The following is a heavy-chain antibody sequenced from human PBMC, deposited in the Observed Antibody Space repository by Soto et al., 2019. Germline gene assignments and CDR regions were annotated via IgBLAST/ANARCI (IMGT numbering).Heavy chain of an antibody. J-gene: IGHJ6*02. V-gene: IGHV1-69*01. Sequence: QVQLVQSGAEVKKPGCSVKVSCKASGGTFSSHAISWVRQAPGQGLEWMGGLIPFFKATNYAQKFQGRVTITAYDSTSTAYMDLYSLRSEDTAVYYCARDVPLNYYDGTFSYYALDVWGQGTTVTVSS. D-gene: IGHD3-16*01. CDR2: LIPFFKAT. CDR1: GGTFSSHA. CDR3: ARDVPLNYYDGTFSYYALDV.